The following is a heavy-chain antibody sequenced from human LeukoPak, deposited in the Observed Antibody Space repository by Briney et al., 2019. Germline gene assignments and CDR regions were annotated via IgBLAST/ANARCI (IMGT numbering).Heavy chain of an antibody. CDR2: IGPSGSNI. CDR1: GFTFGLYA. CDR3: ARGIYGDYVGY. D-gene: IGHD4-17*01. Sequence: GGSLRLSCAASGFTFGLYAINWVRQAPGKGLEWISYIGPSGSNIYYADSVKGRFTISRDNVKDSLYLQMTSLRAEDTSVYYCARGIYGDYVGYWGQGTLVTVSS. J-gene: IGHJ4*02. V-gene: IGHV3-48*01.